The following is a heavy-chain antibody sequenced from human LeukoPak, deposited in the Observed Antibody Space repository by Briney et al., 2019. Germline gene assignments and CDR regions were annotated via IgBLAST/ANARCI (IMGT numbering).Heavy chain of an antibody. D-gene: IGHD1-1*01. Sequence: ASVKVSCKAFGYTFDTSSITWVRQAPGQRLEWMGLISPRSGNKQYAQGVQGRVTMTTDTSRSTAYMELRSLRPDDTAVYYCTRVRNSNNWWGAFDIWGQGTMVTVSS. CDR3: TRVRNSNNWWGAFDI. J-gene: IGHJ3*02. V-gene: IGHV1-18*01. CDR1: GYTFDTSS. CDR2: ISPRSGNK.